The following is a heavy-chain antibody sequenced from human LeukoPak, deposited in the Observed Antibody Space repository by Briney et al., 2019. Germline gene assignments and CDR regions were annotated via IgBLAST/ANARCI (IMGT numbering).Heavy chain of an antibody. J-gene: IGHJ4*02. V-gene: IGHV3-74*01. CDR2: INPDGSST. Sequence: PGGSLRLSCAASGFTFSNFWMHWVRQVPGKGLVWVSRINPDGSSTGYADSVKGRFTISRDNAKNTLYLQMNSLRAEDTAMYYCGRSLDHWGQGTLVTVSS. CDR1: GFTFSNFW. CDR3: GRSLDH.